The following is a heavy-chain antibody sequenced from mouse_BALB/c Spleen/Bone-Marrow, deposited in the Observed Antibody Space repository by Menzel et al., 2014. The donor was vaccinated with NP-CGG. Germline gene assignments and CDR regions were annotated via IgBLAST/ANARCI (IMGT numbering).Heavy chain of an antibody. V-gene: IGHV14-3*02. J-gene: IGHJ3*01. D-gene: IGHD1-3*01. CDR2: IAPANGNT. Sequence: VQLKESGAELVKPGASVKLSCTASGFNIKDAYMHWVNQRPAQGLEWIGRIAPANGNTEYDPKFLNKATITADTSSNTAYLQLSSLTSEDTDVYYCARSPGEVNYWGQGTLVTVSA. CDR1: GFNIKDAY. CDR3: ARSPGEVNY.